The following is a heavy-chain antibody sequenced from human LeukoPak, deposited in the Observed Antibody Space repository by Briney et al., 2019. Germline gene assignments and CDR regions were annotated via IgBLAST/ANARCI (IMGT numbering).Heavy chain of an antibody. J-gene: IGHJ3*02. CDR1: GFTFSDYY. V-gene: IGHV3-11*01. CDR2: ISSSGSTI. CDR3: ARDRSKGQLVPNDAFDI. Sequence: PGGSLRLSCAASGFTFSDYYMSWIRQAPGKGLEWVSYISSSGSTIYYADSVKGGLTISRDNAKNSLYLQMNSLRAEDTAVYYCARDRSKGQLVPNDAFDIWGQGTMVTVSS. D-gene: IGHD6-13*01.